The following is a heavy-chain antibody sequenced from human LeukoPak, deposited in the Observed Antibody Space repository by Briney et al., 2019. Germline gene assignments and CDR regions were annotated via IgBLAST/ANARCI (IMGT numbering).Heavy chain of an antibody. D-gene: IGHD2-15*01. CDR2: INHSGST. CDR3: ARVLGGTFDY. CDR1: GGSFSGYY. V-gene: IGHV4-34*01. Sequence: KPSETLSLTCAVYGGSFSGYYWSWIRQPPGKGLEWIGEINHSGSTNYNPSLKSRVTISVDTSKNQFSQKLSSVTAADTAVYYCARVLGGTFDYWGQGTLVTVSS. J-gene: IGHJ4*02.